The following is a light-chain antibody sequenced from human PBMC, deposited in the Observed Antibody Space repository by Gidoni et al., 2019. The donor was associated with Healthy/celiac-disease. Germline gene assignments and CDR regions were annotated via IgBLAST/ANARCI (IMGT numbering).Light chain of an antibody. CDR2: GAS. Sequence: EIVLTQSPGTLSSSPGERATLSCRASQSVSSSYLAWYQQKPGQAPRLLIYGASSRATGIPDRFSGSGSGTDFTLTISRLEPEDFAVYYCQQYGSSVTFXGXTKVEIK. CDR3: QQYGSSVT. V-gene: IGKV3-20*01. CDR1: QSVSSSY. J-gene: IGKJ4*01.